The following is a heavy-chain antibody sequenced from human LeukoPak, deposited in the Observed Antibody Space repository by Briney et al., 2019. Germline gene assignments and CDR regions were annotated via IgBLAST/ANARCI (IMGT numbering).Heavy chain of an antibody. CDR3: ARENYADLFDY. J-gene: IGHJ4*02. CDR1: GFTFKNYS. V-gene: IGHV3-48*01. CDR2: ISSSSSSI. D-gene: IGHD3-16*01. Sequence: PGGSLRLSCAASGFTFKNYSMHWVRQAPGKGLEGISYISSSSSSICSADSVQGRFTVPRDNAKNSLFLQMNSLRAEDTAVYYCARENYADLFDYWGQGTLVTVSS.